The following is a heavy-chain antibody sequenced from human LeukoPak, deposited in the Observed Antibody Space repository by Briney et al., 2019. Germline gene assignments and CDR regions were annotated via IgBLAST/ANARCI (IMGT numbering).Heavy chain of an antibody. D-gene: IGHD6-19*01. CDR3: ATQQWLVSDFDY. CDR1: GFTFSSYG. V-gene: IGHV3-23*01. CDR2: ISVSGGST. Sequence: GGTLRLSCAASGFTFSSYGMNWVRQAPGQGLEWVSSISVSGGSTYYAHSVKGRFTISRDNSKNTLYLQMNSLRAEDTAVYYCATQQWLVSDFDYWGQGTLVTVSS. J-gene: IGHJ4*02.